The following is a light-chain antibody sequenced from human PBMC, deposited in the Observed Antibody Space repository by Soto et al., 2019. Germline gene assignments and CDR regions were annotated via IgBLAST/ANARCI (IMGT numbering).Light chain of an antibody. J-gene: IGLJ1*01. CDR3: SSYTSSSSPYV. V-gene: IGLV2-14*03. Sequence: QSALTQPASVSGSPGQSITISCTGTSSDVGGYNYVSWYQQHPCKAPKLMIYDVSNRPSGISNRFSGSKSDNTASLTISGLQSEDEADYYCSSYTSSSSPYVFGTGTKVTVL. CDR2: DVS. CDR1: SSDVGGYNY.